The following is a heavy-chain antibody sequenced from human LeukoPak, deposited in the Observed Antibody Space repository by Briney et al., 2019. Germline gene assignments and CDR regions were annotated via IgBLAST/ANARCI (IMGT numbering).Heavy chain of an antibody. CDR2: ISAYNGNT. CDR3: ARDGPYYGSGRGSAFDI. J-gene: IGHJ3*02. D-gene: IGHD3-10*01. V-gene: IGHV1-18*01. Sequence: ASVKVSCKASGGTFSSYAISWVRQAPGQGLEWMGWISAYNGNTKYAQKLQGRVTMTTDTSTSTAYMELRSLRSDDTAVYYCARDGPYYGSGRGSAFDIWGQGTMVTVSS. CDR1: GGTFSSYA.